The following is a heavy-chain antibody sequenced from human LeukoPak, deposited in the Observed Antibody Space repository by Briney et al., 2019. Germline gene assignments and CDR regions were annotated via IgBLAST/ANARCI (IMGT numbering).Heavy chain of an antibody. CDR2: ISSSSSTI. D-gene: IGHD3-22*01. Sequence: GGSLRLSCAASGFTFSSYSMNWVRQAPGRGLEWVSYISSSSSTIYYADSVKGRFTISRDHAKNSLYLQMNSLRAEDTAVYYCARDDPYDSSGYCFDYWGQGTLVTVSS. CDR1: GFTFSSYS. CDR3: ARDDPYDSSGYCFDY. J-gene: IGHJ4*02. V-gene: IGHV3-48*01.